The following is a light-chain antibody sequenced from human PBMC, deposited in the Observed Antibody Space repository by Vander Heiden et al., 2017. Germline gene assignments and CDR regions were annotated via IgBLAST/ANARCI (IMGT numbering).Light chain of an antibody. CDR3: QVWDSSSDHWV. CDR1: NIGTKS. Sequence: SYVLTQPPSFSVAPRHTAGLTWGGNNIGTKSVNGYQQKPGQAPVLVVYDDSDRPSGIPERISGSNSGNTATLTISRVEAGDEADYYCQVWDSSSDHWVFGGGTKRSVL. CDR2: DDS. J-gene: IGLJ3*02. V-gene: IGLV3-21*02.